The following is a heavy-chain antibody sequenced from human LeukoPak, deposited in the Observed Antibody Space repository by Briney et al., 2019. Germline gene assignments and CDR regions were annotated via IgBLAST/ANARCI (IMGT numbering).Heavy chain of an antibody. V-gene: IGHV1-69*13. CDR2: IIPIFGTA. D-gene: IGHD6-13*01. Sequence: GASVKVSCKASGGTFSSYAISWVRQAPGQGLEWMGGIIPIFGTANYAQKFQGRVTITADESTSTAYMELSSLRSEDTAVYYCARDRSGSSSWSPFDYWGQGTLGTVSS. J-gene: IGHJ4*02. CDR1: GGTFSSYA. CDR3: ARDRSGSSSWSPFDY.